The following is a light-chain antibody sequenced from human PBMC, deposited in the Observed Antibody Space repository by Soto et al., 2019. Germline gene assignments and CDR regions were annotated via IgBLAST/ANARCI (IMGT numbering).Light chain of an antibody. CDR2: EVT. CDR1: SSDVGGHNY. J-gene: IGLJ1*01. V-gene: IGLV2-14*01. CDR3: SSYTSSNTMV. Sequence: QSALTQPASVSASPGQSITISCTGTSSDVGGHNYVSWYQQHPGKAPKLMIYEVTNRPSGVSNRFSGSKSGNTASLTISGLQAEDEADYYCSSYTSSNTMVFGTGTKLTVL.